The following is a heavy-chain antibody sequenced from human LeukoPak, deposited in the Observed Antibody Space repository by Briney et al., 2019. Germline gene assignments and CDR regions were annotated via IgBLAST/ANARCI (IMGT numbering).Heavy chain of an antibody. CDR2: ISWDGGST. Sequence: GGSLRLSCAASGFTFDDYTMHWVRRAPGKGLEWVSLISWDGGSTYYADSVKGRFTISRDNSKNSLYLQMNSLRTEDTALYYCAKDIGLAVATQLDYWGQGTLVTVSS. J-gene: IGHJ4*02. D-gene: IGHD6-19*01. V-gene: IGHV3-43*01. CDR3: AKDIGLAVATQLDY. CDR1: GFTFDDYT.